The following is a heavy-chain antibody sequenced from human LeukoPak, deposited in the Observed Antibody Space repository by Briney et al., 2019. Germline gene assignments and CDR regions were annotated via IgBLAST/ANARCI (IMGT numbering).Heavy chain of an antibody. CDR2: IIPIFGTA. D-gene: IGHD5-12*01. V-gene: IGHV1-69*06. J-gene: IGHJ4*02. CDR1: GGTFSSYA. Sequence: VASVKVSCKASGGTFSSYAISWVRQAPGQGLEWMGGIIPIFGTASYAQKFQGRVTITADKSTSTAYMELSSLRSEDTAVYYCARWGYSGPVDYWGQGTLVTVSS. CDR3: ARWGYSGPVDY.